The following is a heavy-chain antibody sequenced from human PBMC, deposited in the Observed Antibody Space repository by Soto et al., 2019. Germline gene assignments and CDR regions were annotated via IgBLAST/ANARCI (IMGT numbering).Heavy chain of an antibody. V-gene: IGHV1-2*04. Sequence: QVQLVQSGAEVKKPGASVKVSCKASGYTFTGYYMHWVRQAPGQGLEWMGWINPNSGGTNYAQKFQGWVTMTRDTYISTAYMELSRLRSDDTAVYYCAREKALYSSRQAFDYWGQGTLVTVSS. CDR1: GYTFTGYY. CDR2: INPNSGGT. D-gene: IGHD6-13*01. CDR3: AREKALYSSRQAFDY. J-gene: IGHJ4*02.